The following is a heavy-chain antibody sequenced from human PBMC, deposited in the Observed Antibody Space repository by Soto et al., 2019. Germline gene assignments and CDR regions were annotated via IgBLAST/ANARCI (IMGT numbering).Heavy chain of an antibody. CDR2: INPISGGT. CDR1: GYTFSDYF. CDR3: VRDQGIRWTENWFDP. J-gene: IGHJ5*02. V-gene: IGHV1-2*02. D-gene: IGHD2-15*01. Sequence: VASVKVSCKASGYTFSDYFVHWVRRAPGQGLEWMGWINPISGGTEYAQNFQGRVTMTRDTSIRTVYMGLSRLRSDDTAIYYCVRDQGIRWTENWFDPWGQGTLVTVSS.